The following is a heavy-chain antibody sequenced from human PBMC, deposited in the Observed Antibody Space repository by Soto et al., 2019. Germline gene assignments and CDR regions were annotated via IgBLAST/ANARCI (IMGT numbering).Heavy chain of an antibody. V-gene: IGHV3-21*01. Sequence: PGGSLRLSCAASGFTFSSYSMNWVRQAPGKGLEWVSSISSSSSYIYYADSVKGRFTISRDNARNSLYLQMNSLRAEDTAVYYCARDLGQWLPSNWFDPWGQGTLVTVS. CDR3: ARDLGQWLPSNWFDP. CDR1: GFTFSSYS. CDR2: ISSSSSYI. J-gene: IGHJ5*02. D-gene: IGHD6-19*01.